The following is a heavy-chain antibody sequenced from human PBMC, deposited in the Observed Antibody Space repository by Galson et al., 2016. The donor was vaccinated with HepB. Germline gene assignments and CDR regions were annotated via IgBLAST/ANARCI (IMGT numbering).Heavy chain of an antibody. CDR3: ARDAGYSSDWYGPFGY. Sequence: SLRLSCAASGFPFSTHSMHWVRQAPGKGLEWVAVISYDGSSKYYADSVKGRLTISRDNSRNTLYLQMSGLRAEDTAVYYCARDAGYSSDWYGPFGYWGQGTLVTVSS. V-gene: IGHV3-30-3*01. CDR1: GFPFSTHS. CDR2: ISYDGSSK. J-gene: IGHJ4*02. D-gene: IGHD6-19*01.